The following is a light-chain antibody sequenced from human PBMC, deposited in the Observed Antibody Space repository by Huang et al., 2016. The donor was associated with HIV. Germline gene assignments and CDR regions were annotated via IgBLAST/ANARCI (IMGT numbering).Light chain of an antibody. CDR3: HHYNSYSGA. CDR1: QTISNW. CDR2: KAS. J-gene: IGKJ1*01. Sequence: DIQMTQSASTLSASVGDRVTITCRASQTISNWLVWYQQKPGKAPHLLIYKASTLESGVPSRFSGSGSGTEFTLTISSLQPDDFATYYCHHYNSYSGAFGQGTKVEIK. V-gene: IGKV1-5*03.